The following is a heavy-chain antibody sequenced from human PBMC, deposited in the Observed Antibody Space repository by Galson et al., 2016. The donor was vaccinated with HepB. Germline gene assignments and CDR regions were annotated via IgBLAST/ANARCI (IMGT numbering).Heavy chain of an antibody. Sequence: SLRLSCAASGFTFSSYAMSWVRQAPGKGLEWVSAISGSGGNTYYADSVKGRFTISRDNSKESLYLQTSSLRAEDTAVYYCAKDRFFGLGDGIYEHWGQGTLVTVSS. J-gene: IGHJ1*01. CDR3: AKDRFFGLGDGIYEH. V-gene: IGHV3-23*01. CDR2: ISGSGGNT. D-gene: IGHD1-26*01. CDR1: GFTFSSYA.